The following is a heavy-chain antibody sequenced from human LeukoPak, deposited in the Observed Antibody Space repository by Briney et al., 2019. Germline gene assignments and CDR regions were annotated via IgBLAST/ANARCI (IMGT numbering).Heavy chain of an antibody. Sequence: SVKVSCKASGGTFSSYAISWVRQAPGQGLEWMGGIIPIFGTANYAQKFQGRVTITTDESTSTAYMELSSPRSEDTAVYYCARESRGVVVPDSYYYYMDVWGKGTTVTVSS. D-gene: IGHD2-2*01. V-gene: IGHV1-69*05. J-gene: IGHJ6*03. CDR3: ARESRGVVVPDSYYYYMDV. CDR2: IIPIFGTA. CDR1: GGTFSSYA.